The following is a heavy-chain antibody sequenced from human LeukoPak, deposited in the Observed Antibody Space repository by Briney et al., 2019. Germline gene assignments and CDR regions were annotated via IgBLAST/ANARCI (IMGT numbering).Heavy chain of an antibody. CDR2: IYFTGSS. CDR3: ASSLAGGRGCPFCYMDV. D-gene: IGHD6-19*01. Sequence: SETLSLTCTVSGGSISSSTYYWGWIRQPPGKGLEWIGTIYFTGSSYYNPSLKSRLTISEDTSKNQFSLKLSSVSAADTAVYYCASSLAGGRGCPFCYMDVWGKGATVTVSS. V-gene: IGHV4-39*07. CDR1: GGSISSSTYY. J-gene: IGHJ6*03.